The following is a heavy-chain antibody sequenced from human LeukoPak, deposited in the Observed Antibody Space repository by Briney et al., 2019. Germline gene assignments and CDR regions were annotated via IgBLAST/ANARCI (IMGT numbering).Heavy chain of an antibody. J-gene: IGHJ3*02. CDR1: GFTVSSNY. CDR2: IYSGGVT. V-gene: IGHV3-53*01. CDR3: ARRGGGDYFDVFDI. Sequence: GGSLRLSCAASGFTVSSNYMSWVRQAPGKGLEWVSLIYSGGVTYYADSVKGRFTISRDNAKETLYLQMNSLRAEDTAVYYCARRGGGDYFDVFDIWGQGTMVTVSS. D-gene: IGHD3-16*01.